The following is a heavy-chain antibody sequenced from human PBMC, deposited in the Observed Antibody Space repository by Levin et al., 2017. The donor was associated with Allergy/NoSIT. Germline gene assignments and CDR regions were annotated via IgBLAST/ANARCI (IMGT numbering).Heavy chain of an antibody. CDR2: INAGNGNT. D-gene: IGHD3-3*01. J-gene: IGHJ4*02. Sequence: GASVKVSCKASGYTFTSYAMHWVRQAPGQRLEWMGWINAGNGNTKYSQKFQGRVTITRDTSASTAYMELSSLRSEDTAVYYCARGPCEIFGVVIIAVEIDYWGQGTLVTVSS. CDR3: ARGPCEIFGVVIIAVEIDY. CDR1: GYTFTSYA. V-gene: IGHV1-3*01.